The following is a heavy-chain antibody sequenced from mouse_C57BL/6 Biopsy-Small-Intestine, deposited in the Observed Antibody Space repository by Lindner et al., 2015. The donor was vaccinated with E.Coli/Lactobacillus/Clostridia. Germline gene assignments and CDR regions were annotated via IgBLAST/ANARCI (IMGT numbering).Heavy chain of an antibody. V-gene: IGHV5-17*01. J-gene: IGHJ3*01. Sequence: VQLQESGGGLVKPGGSLKLSCAASGFTFSVYGMHWVRQAPEKGLEWVAYISSGSSTIYYADTVKGRFTISRDNAKNTLFLQMTSLRSEDTAMYYCATPFAYWGQGTLVTVSA. CDR1: GFTFSVYG. CDR2: ISSGSSTI. CDR3: ATPFAY.